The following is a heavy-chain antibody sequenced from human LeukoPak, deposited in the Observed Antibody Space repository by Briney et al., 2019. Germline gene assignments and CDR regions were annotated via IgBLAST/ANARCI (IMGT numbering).Heavy chain of an antibody. V-gene: IGHV3-7*01. J-gene: IGHJ4*02. CDR3: ARGWAAIPD. CDR2: IKEDGSVK. Sequence: GGSLRLSCTASGFIFNTYWMSWVRQAPGKGLEWVANIKEDGSVKYYVASVKGRFTISRDNAKNSLFLQMSSLRDEDTALYYCARGWAAIPDWGQGTLVTVSS. CDR1: GFIFNTYW. D-gene: IGHD2-21*02.